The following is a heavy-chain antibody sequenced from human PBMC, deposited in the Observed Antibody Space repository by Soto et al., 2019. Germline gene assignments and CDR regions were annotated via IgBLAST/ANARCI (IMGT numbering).Heavy chain of an antibody. CDR2: IYTTGTT. CDR1: GGSISSYY. D-gene: IGHD2-15*01. V-gene: IGHV4-4*07. J-gene: IGHJ6*02. Sequence: SETLALGWTVSGGSISSYYWTWIRRPAGKGLEWIGRIYTTGTTNYNPSLKSRVTLSLDTSKNQFSLKLNSVTAADTAVYYCARGGAGYCSGGTCSNFFYGMDVWGQGTTVTVSS. CDR3: ARGGAGYCSGGTCSNFFYGMDV.